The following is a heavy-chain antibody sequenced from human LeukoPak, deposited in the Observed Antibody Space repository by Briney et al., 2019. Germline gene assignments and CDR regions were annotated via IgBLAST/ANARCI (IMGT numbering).Heavy chain of an antibody. D-gene: IGHD2-21*01. J-gene: IGHJ4*02. Sequence: ASVKVSCKASGYTDTNYYMHGVRQAPGQGLEWMGMINPSISSRTYAQKFQGRVTVTSDTSTSTVYMEVSSLRSEDTAIYYCARSVMWFSTNDWGQGTLVTVSS. V-gene: IGHV1-46*01. CDR2: INPSISSR. CDR1: GYTDTNYY. CDR3: ARSVMWFSTND.